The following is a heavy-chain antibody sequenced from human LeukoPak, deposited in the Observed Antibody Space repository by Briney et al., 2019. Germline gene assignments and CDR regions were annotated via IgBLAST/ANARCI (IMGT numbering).Heavy chain of an antibody. CDR3: ARDQGSIAARPTYFDY. D-gene: IGHD6-6*01. CDR2: ISDSSSTI. CDR1: GFTFSAYN. J-gene: IGHJ4*02. Sequence: GGSLRLSCASSGFTFSAYNMNWVRQAPGKGLEWVSYISDSSSTIYYADSVKGRFTISRDNAKNSLYLQMNSLRAADTAVYYCARDQGSIAARPTYFDYWGQGTLVTVSS. V-gene: IGHV3-48*01.